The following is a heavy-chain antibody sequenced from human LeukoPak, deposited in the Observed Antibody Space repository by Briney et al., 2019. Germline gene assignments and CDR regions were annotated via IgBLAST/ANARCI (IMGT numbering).Heavy chain of an antibody. Sequence: SQTLSLTCVISGDSVSSNNTGWNWIRQSPSRGLEWLGRTYHRSEWYNEYAVSVKSRIIFHADTSKNHFSLHLNSVTPEDTAVYYCARDRRTPMADYYFDSWGQGTLVTVSA. D-gene: IGHD1/OR15-1a*01. J-gene: IGHJ4*02. CDR3: ARDRRTPMADYYFDS. CDR2: TYHRSEWYN. CDR1: GDSVSSNNTG. V-gene: IGHV6-1*01.